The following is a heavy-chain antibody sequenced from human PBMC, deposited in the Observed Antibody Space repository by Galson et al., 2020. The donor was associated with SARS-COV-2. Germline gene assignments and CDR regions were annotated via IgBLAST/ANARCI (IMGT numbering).Heavy chain of an antibody. J-gene: IGHJ4*02. V-gene: IGHV3-9*03. CDR2: ISGNSGSI. Sequence: GGSLRLSCAASGFPFDDYAMHWVRQAPGKGLEWVSGISGNSGSIYYADSVKGRFTISRDNAKNSLYLQVNSLRPEDMAFYYWVKGVGPHSSPYFGRFDYWGQGSLVTVSS. CDR1: GFPFDDYA. D-gene: IGHD3-22*01. CDR3: VKGVGPHSSPYFGRFDY.